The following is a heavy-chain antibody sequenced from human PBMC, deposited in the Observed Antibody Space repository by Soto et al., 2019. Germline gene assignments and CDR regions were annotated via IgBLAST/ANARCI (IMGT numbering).Heavy chain of an antibody. CDR3: ARGRNGVPDY. J-gene: IGHJ4*02. V-gene: IGHV3-33*01. D-gene: IGHD4-17*01. CDR2: IWYDGSNK. CDR1: GFTFSSYG. Sequence: QVQLVESGGGVVQPGRSLRLSCAASGFTFSSYGMHWVRQAPGKGLEWVAVIWYDGSNKYYADSVKGRFTISRDNSKNTLYLQMNSLRAEDTAVYHCARGRNGVPDYWGQGTLVTVSS.